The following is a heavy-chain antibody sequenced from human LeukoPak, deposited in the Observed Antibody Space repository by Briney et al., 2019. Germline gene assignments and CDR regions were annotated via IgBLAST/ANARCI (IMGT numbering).Heavy chain of an antibody. CDR1: GFSFSNYA. V-gene: IGHV3-23*01. CDR2: ISGGGGST. J-gene: IGHJ4*02. Sequence: GGSLRLSCAASGFSFSNYAMSWVRQAPGKGLEWVSIISGGGGSTYYADSVKGRFTISRDNSKNTLFLQMNSLRAEDTAVYYCAKSDRGDSSGYCHYWGQGALVTVSS. CDR3: AKSDRGDSSGYCHY. D-gene: IGHD3-22*01.